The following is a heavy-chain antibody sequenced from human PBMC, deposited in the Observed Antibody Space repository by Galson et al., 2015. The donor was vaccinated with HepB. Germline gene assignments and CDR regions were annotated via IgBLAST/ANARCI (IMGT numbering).Heavy chain of an antibody. J-gene: IGHJ6*03. Sequence: SVKVSCKASGGTFSSYAISWVRQAPGQGLEWMGGIIPIFGTANYAQKFQGRVTITADESTSTAYMERSSLRSEDTAVYYCASQDIVVVPAATQQLLSYYYMDVWGKGTTVTVSS. D-gene: IGHD2-2*01. CDR1: GGTFSSYA. V-gene: IGHV1-69*13. CDR3: ASQDIVVVPAATQQLLSYYYMDV. CDR2: IIPIFGTA.